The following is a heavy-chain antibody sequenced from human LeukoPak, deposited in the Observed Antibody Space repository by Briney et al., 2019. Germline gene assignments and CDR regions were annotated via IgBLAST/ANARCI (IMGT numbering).Heavy chain of an antibody. J-gene: IGHJ4*02. D-gene: IGHD2-2*01. V-gene: IGHV4-59*11. CDR1: GGSITNHY. Sequence: PSETLSLTCAVSGGSITNHYWTWIRQPPGKGLEWIGYIYFSGSTNYNPSLKSRVTISVNTSKNQFSLKLNSVTAADTAVYFCARGDAWSDYWGQGALVTVSS. CDR2: IYFSGST. CDR3: ARGDAWSDY.